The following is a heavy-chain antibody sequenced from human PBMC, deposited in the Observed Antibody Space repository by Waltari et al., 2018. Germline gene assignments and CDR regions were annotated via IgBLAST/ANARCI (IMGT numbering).Heavy chain of an antibody. CDR3: ARARLDLYSSGWRDAFDI. D-gene: IGHD6-19*01. CDR1: GGTFSSYA. Sequence: QVQLVQSGAEVKKPGSSVKVSCKASGGTFSSYAISWVRQAPGQGLEWMGRIIPIFGTANYAQKFQGRVTMTRDTSTSTVYMELSSLRSEDTAVYYCARARLDLYSSGWRDAFDIWGQGTMVTVSS. V-gene: IGHV1-69*05. CDR2: IIPIFGTA. J-gene: IGHJ3*02.